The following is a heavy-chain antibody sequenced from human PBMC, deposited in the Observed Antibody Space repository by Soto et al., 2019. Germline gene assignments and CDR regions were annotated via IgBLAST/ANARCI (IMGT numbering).Heavy chain of an antibody. Sequence: PGGSLRLSCAASGFTFSSYAMSWVRQAPGKGLEWVSAISGSGGSTYYADSVKGRFTISRDNSKNTLYLQMNSLRAEDTAVYYCAKDYYYDSSGYPVGAFDIWGQGTMVTV. D-gene: IGHD3-22*01. CDR1: GFTFSSYA. J-gene: IGHJ3*02. CDR2: ISGSGGST. CDR3: AKDYYYDSSGYPVGAFDI. V-gene: IGHV3-23*01.